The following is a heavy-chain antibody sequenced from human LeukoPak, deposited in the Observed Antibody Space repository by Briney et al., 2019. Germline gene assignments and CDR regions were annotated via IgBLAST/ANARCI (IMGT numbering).Heavy chain of an antibody. CDR1: GFTFSNYW. CDR2: IKEDGSEK. V-gene: IGHV3-7*01. Sequence: PGGSLRLSCAASGFTFSNYWMSWVRQAPGKGLKWVANIKEDGSEKYYVDSVKGRFTISRDNAKNSLYLQMNSLRAEDTAVYYCARDHEYRGSFLFDYWGQGTLVTVSS. CDR3: ARDHEYRGSFLFDY. J-gene: IGHJ4*02. D-gene: IGHD1-26*01.